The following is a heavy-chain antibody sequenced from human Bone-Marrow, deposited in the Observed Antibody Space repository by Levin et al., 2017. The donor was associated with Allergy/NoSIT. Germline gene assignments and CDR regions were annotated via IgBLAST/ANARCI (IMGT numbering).Heavy chain of an antibody. D-gene: IGHD5-24*01. J-gene: IGHJ6*03. CDR2: IYTSGNT. CDR3: ARVLQYYYYYMDV. CDR1: GVSITSGNYY. V-gene: IGHV4-61*09. Sequence: LRLSCTVSGVSITSGNYYWSWIRQPAWKGLEWIGHIYTSGNTNYNPSLKSRVTISVDTSKNQFSLKLRPVTAADTAVYYCARVLQYYYYYMDVWGKGTTVTVSS.